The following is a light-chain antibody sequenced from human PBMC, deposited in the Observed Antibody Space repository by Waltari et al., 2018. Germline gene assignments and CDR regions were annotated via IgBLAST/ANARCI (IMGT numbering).Light chain of an antibody. V-gene: IGKV1-33*01. J-gene: IGKJ5*01. CDR3: QQYDAVSIT. Sequence: DIQMTQSPSSLSASVGQRVTISCQASQDISNYLNWYQQKPGQAPKLLIYDASNLETGVPSKFSGSRSGTHFTFTISSLQPEDIATYYCQQYDAVSITFGQGTRLDIK. CDR2: DAS. CDR1: QDISNY.